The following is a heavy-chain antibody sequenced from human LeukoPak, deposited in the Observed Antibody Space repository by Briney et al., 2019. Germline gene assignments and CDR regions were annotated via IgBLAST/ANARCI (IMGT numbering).Heavy chain of an antibody. D-gene: IGHD1-26*01. J-gene: IGHJ6*02. CDR2: IYPGDSDT. CDR1: GYRFTSYW. V-gene: IGHV5-51*01. CDR3: AKIMGATNSYYYYGMDV. Sequence: GESLKISCKGSGYRFTSYWIGWVRQMPGKGLEWMGIIYPGDSDTRYSPSFQGQVTISADKSISTAYLQWSSLKASDTAMYYCAKIMGATNSYYYYGMDVWGQGTTVTVSS.